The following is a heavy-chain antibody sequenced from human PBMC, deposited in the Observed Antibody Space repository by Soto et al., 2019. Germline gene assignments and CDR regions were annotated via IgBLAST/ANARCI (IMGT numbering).Heavy chain of an antibody. CDR2: ISGYNDNT. D-gene: IGHD2-2*01. CDR1: VDTFTTYG. CDR3: AREYCTSTSCYGVDY. J-gene: IGHJ4*02. Sequence: ASVKVSCKACVDTFTTYGISWVRQAPGQGLEWMGWISGYNDNTKYAQKFQGRVIMTADTSTSTAYLELRTLTSDDTAVYYCAREYCTSTSCYGVDYWGQGTLVTVSS. V-gene: IGHV1-18*01.